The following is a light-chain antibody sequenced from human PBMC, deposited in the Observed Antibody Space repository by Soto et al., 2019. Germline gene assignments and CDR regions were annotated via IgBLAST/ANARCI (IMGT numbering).Light chain of an antibody. J-gene: IGKJ1*01. CDR1: QSILDRSKNKYY. Sequence: DIVMTQSPDSLAVSLGERATFNCKSSQSILDRSKNKYYLAWYQQKSGQPPKLLIYWASLREPGVPDRFTGSGSGTDFTLTISSLQDEDVEVYYCQQYFTSQWTLGQGTKVDIK. V-gene: IGKV4-1*01. CDR2: WAS. CDR3: QQYFTSQWT.